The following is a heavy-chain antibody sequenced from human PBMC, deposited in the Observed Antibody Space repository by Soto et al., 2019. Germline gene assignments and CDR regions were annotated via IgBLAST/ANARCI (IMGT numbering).Heavy chain of an antibody. V-gene: IGHV4-59*01. CDR1: GDSTSNYY. J-gene: IGHJ4*02. CDR3: ACLRGKLGSPIDY. D-gene: IGHD2-15*01. CDR2: ISYSGNT. Sequence: PSETLSLTCIIPGDSTSNYYWSWIRQSPGKGLEWIGYISYSGNTNYNPSLKSRVTISVDTSKDQLSLKVTSVTAADTAMYYCACLRGKLGSPIDYWGQGXQVTVYS.